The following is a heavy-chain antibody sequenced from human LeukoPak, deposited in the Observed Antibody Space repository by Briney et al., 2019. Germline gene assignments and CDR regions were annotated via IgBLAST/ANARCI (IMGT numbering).Heavy chain of an antibody. CDR1: GFIFEDFG. J-gene: IGHJ4*02. Sequence: GGSLRLSCAASGFIFEDFGMSWVRQVPGKGLEWVSRISWDGRYTGYADSVKGRFTISRDNAKNSLYLQMNSLRAEDTAVYYCARVSADIVLMVYAMGSYLDYWGQGTLVTVSS. CDR2: ISWDGRYT. D-gene: IGHD2-8*01. V-gene: IGHV3-20*04. CDR3: ARVSADIVLMVYAMGSYLDY.